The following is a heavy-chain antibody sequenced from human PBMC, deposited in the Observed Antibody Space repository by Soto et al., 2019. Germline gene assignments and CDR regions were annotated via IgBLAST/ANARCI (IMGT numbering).Heavy chain of an antibody. CDR1: GYTFTSYG. D-gene: IGHD3-10*01. Sequence: ASVKVSCKASGYTFTSYGISWVRQAPGQGLEWMGWISVYNGNTNHAQKLQGRVTMTTDTSTSTAYMELRSLRSDDTAVYYCARGGLGSGSYYSDAFDIWGQGTMVTVSS. CDR2: ISVYNGNT. J-gene: IGHJ3*02. CDR3: ARGGLGSGSYYSDAFDI. V-gene: IGHV1-18*01.